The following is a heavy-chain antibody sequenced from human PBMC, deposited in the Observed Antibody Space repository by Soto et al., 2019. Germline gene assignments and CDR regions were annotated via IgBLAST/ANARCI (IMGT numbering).Heavy chain of an antibody. V-gene: IGHV3-11*05. CDR2: ITSSSDYT. CDR3: VREYYYGMDV. CDR1: GFTFSAYY. J-gene: IGHJ6*02. Sequence: QEQLVESGGGLVRPGGSLRLSCAASGFTFSAYYMTWMRQAPGKGLEWVSYITSSSDYTNYAGSVKGRFTISRDNPKNSLYLQMNTPRVEDTAVYYCVREYYYGMDVWGQGTTVTVSS.